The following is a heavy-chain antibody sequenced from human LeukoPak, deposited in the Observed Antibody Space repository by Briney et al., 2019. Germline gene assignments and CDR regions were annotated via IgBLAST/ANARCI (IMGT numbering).Heavy chain of an antibody. Sequence: ASVKVSCKASGYTFTGYYMHWVRQAPGQGLEWMGWINPNSGGTNYAQKFQGWVTMTRDTSISTAYMELSRLRSHDTAVYYCARLGGYSYAGWFDPWGQGTLVTVSS. CDR2: INPNSGGT. CDR3: ARLGGYSYAGWFDP. V-gene: IGHV1-2*04. CDR1: GYTFTGYY. D-gene: IGHD5-18*01. J-gene: IGHJ5*02.